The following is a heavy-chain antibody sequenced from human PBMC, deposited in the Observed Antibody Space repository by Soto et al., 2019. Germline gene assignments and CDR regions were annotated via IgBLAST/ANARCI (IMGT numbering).Heavy chain of an antibody. CDR1: GFTFSSYT. Sequence: GGSLRLSCAASGFTFSSYTINWVRQAPGKGLEWVSYISSSSSTIFYADSVKGRFTISRDNAENSLYLQMNSLRAEDTAVYYCARAMAGRSGFDYWGQGALVTVSS. V-gene: IGHV3-48*01. CDR2: ISSSSSTI. D-gene: IGHD6-19*01. J-gene: IGHJ4*02. CDR3: ARAMAGRSGFDY.